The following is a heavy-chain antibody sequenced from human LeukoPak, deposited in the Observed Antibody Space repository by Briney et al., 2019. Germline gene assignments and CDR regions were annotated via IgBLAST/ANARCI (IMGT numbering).Heavy chain of an antibody. V-gene: IGHV3-72*01. D-gene: IGHD1-26*01. CDR3: GRDLGAARVY. CDR2: MRDKAHGYTT. Sequence: GGSLRLACAASVFTFSDYYMDWVRQAPGKGPEWVGRMRDKAHGYTTEYAASVKGRFSISREDSKNSLYLQMNGLKTEDTAMYYCGRDLGAARVYWGQGTLVIVSS. CDR1: VFTFSDYY. J-gene: IGHJ4*02.